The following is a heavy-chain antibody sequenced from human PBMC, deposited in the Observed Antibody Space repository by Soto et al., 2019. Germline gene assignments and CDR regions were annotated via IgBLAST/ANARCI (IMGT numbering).Heavy chain of an antibody. CDR2: ISGSGGST. CDR1: GFTFSSYA. V-gene: IGHV3-23*01. CDR3: AKPPPQLYSSAWSFDY. D-gene: IGHD6-19*01. J-gene: IGHJ4*02. Sequence: LRLSCAASGFTFSSYAMSWVRQAPGKGLEWVSAISGSGGSTYYADSVKGRFTISRDNSKNTLYLQMNSLSAEDTAVYYCAKPPPQLYSSAWSFDYWGQGTLVTVSS.